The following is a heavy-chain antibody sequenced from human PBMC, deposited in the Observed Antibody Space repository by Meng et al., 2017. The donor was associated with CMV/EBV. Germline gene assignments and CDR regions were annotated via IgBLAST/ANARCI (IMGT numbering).Heavy chain of an antibody. V-gene: IGHV3-74*03. CDR2: IDTDGTVT. CDR3: VRDLVGNRDS. J-gene: IGHJ5*01. Sequence: GYLWESGGGLVRPGGSLRLSGADSGFTLSDYWMHWVRQAPGEGPVWVSRIDTDGTVTSYAESVRGRFTISRDNSKNTLYLQMNDLRAGDSGVYYCVRDLVGNRDSWGHGTLVTVSS. D-gene: IGHD1-14*01. CDR1: GFTLSDYW.